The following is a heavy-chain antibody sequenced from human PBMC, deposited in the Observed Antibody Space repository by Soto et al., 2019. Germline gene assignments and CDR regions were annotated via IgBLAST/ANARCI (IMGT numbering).Heavy chain of an antibody. CDR2: INPNSGGT. CDR3: ASDLVVGATIHNSLDI. D-gene: IGHD1-26*01. CDR1: GYTFTGYY. Sequence: ASVKVSCKASGYTFTGYYMHWVRQAPGQGLEWMGWINPNSGGTNYAQKFQGWVTMTRDTSISTAYMELSRLRSDDTAVYYCASDLVVGATIHNSLDIWGQGTMVTVSS. J-gene: IGHJ3*02. V-gene: IGHV1-2*04.